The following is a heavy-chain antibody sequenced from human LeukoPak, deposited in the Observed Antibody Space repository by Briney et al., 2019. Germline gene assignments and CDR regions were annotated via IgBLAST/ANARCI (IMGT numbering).Heavy chain of an antibody. J-gene: IGHJ4*02. CDR3: AKANWVSNADAVW. D-gene: IGHD1-1*01. CDR2: IRGGGHT. V-gene: IGHV3-23*01. CDR1: GFSFSTYA. Sequence: GGSLRLSCSASGFSFSTYAMSWVRQAPARGLEWVSSIRGGGHTFYAESVKGRFTLSRDDSRNTVYLEMNNLRVEDTAVYYCAKANWVSNADAVWWGQGTLVTVSS.